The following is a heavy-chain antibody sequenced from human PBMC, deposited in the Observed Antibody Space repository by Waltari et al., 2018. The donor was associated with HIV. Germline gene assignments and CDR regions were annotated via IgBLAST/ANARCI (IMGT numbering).Heavy chain of an antibody. Sequence: EVQLVESGGGLVQPGGSLRLSCSASGFTFSSYAMHWVCQAPGKGLEYVSAISSNGGSTYYADSVKGRFTISRDNSKNTLYLQMSSLRAEDTAVYYCVSWGGDGYNLWGQGTLVTVSS. CDR3: VSWGGDGYNL. D-gene: IGHD3-16*01. V-gene: IGHV3-64D*06. CDR2: ISSNGGST. CDR1: GFTFSSYA. J-gene: IGHJ4*02.